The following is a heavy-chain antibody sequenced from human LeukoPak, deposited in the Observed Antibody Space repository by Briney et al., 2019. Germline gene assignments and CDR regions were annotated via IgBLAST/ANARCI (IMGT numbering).Heavy chain of an antibody. V-gene: IGHV4-30-2*01. D-gene: IGHD3-10*01. CDR2: IYHSGST. CDR1: GGSISSGGYS. Sequence: SETLSLTCAVSGGSISSGGYSRSWIRQPPGKGLEWIGYIYHSGSTYYNPSLKSRVTISVDRSKNQFSLKLSSVTAADTAVYYCASLYYYGSGSYAFDIWGQGTMVTVSS. J-gene: IGHJ3*02. CDR3: ASLYYYGSGSYAFDI.